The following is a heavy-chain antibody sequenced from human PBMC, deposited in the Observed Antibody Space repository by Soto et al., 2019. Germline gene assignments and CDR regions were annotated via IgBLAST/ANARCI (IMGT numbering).Heavy chain of an antibody. CDR3: AGSPRAARSYLLLGMDV. CDR1: GGTFSSYA. Sequence: QVQLVQSGAEVKKPGSSVKVSCKASGGTFSSYAISWVRQAPGQGLEWMGGIIPIFGTANYAQKFQGRVTISAEESHSTGLLEAGRPGSGEKGVYYCAGSPRAARSYLLLGMDVWGQRAPVTRSS. V-gene: IGHV1-69*01. J-gene: IGHJ6*01. CDR2: IIPIFGTA. D-gene: IGHD2-15*01.